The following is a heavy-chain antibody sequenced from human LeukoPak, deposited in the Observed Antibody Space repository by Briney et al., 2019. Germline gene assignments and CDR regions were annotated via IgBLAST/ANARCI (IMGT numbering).Heavy chain of an antibody. V-gene: IGHV3-30*04. CDR2: ISYDGSNK. Sequence: GGSLRLSCAASGFTFSSYAMHWVRQAPGKGLEWVAVISYDGSNKYYADSVKGRFTISRDNSKNTLYLQMNSLRAEDAAVYYCARDSGYYGSGSYYYGMDVWGQGTTVTVSS. D-gene: IGHD3-10*01. J-gene: IGHJ6*02. CDR3: ARDSGYYGSGSYYYGMDV. CDR1: GFTFSSYA.